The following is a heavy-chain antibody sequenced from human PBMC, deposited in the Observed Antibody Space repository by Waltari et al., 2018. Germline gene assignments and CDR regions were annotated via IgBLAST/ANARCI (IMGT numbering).Heavy chain of an antibody. CDR3: VRDSGSYSPFDY. Sequence: EVQLVQSGAEVKKPGESLRISCKGSGYRFYSYWISWVRQMPGKGLEWMGKIDPSDSETNYSPSLQGHVTISADKSISTAYLQWSSLKASDTAIYYCVRDSGSYSPFDYWGQGTLVTVSS. V-gene: IGHV5-10-1*03. CDR2: IDPSDSET. CDR1: GYRFYSYW. J-gene: IGHJ4*02. D-gene: IGHD1-26*01.